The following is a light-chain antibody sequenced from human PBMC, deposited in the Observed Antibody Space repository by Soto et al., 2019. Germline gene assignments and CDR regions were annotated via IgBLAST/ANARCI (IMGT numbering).Light chain of an antibody. CDR3: QQYNSPSHT. J-gene: IGKJ2*01. CDR1: QGISSF. V-gene: IGKV1-27*01. Sequence: DIQMTQSPSSLTASVGDRVTITCRASQGISSFLAWYQQKPGKVPKLLIYAASTLQSGDPSRFSGSGSGTDFTLTISSLQPEDVATYYCQQYNSPSHTFGQGTKLEIK. CDR2: AAS.